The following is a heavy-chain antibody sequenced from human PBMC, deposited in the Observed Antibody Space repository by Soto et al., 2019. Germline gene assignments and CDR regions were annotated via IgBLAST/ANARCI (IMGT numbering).Heavy chain of an antibody. Sequence: SETLSLTCTVSGGSIDRDDYYWTWIRQPPGKGLEWIGYIYSSGRTSYNPSLESRLTISIDTSKNQFTLHLNSVSAADTAVYFCARDPGISPDFFDYCGQGTLDTVS. V-gene: IGHV4-30-4*01. CDR2: IYSSGRT. J-gene: IGHJ4*02. CDR3: ARDPGISPDFFDY. CDR1: GGSIDRDDYY.